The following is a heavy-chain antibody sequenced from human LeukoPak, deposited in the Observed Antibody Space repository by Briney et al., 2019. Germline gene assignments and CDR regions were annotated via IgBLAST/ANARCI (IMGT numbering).Heavy chain of an antibody. V-gene: IGHV1-69*13. J-gene: IGHJ4*02. CDR3: ARARLPGIAVAGTGTANY. D-gene: IGHD6-19*01. CDR2: IIPIFGTA. CDR1: GGTFSSYA. Sequence: SVKVSCKASGGTFSSYAISWVRQAPGQGLEWMGGIIPIFGTANYAQKFQGRVTITADESTSTVYMELSSLRSEDTAVYYCARARLPGIAVAGTGTANYWGQGTLVTVSS.